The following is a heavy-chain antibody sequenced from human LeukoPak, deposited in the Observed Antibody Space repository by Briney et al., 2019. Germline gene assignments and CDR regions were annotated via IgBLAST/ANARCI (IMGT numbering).Heavy chain of an antibody. Sequence: SETLSLTCTVSGGSISSYYWIWIRQPPGKGLEWIGYIYYSGSTNYNPSLKSRVTISVDTSKNQFSLKLSSVTAADTAVYYCARGRVPAAIRYYYDYGMDVWGQGTTVTVSS. J-gene: IGHJ6*02. CDR3: ARGRVPAAIRYYYDYGMDV. CDR1: GGSISSYY. CDR2: IYYSGST. V-gene: IGHV4-59*01. D-gene: IGHD2-2*02.